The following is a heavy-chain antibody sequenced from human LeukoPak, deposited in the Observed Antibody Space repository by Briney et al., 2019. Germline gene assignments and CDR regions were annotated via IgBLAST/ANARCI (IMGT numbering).Heavy chain of an antibody. V-gene: IGHV3-23*01. D-gene: IGHD5-12*01. CDR1: GFTFSSYA. Sequence: SGGSLRLSCAASGFTFSSYAMSWVRQAPGKGLEWVSAISGSGGSTYYADSVKGRFTISRDNSKNTLYLQMNSLRAEDTAVYYCAKDWRYGGLRLFLPIGAFDIWGQGTMVTVSS. J-gene: IGHJ3*02. CDR3: AKDWRYGGLRLFLPIGAFDI. CDR2: ISGSGGST.